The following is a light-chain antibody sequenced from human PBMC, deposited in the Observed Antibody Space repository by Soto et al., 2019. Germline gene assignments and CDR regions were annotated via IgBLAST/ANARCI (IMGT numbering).Light chain of an antibody. J-gene: IGKJ5*01. CDR3: MQALETPT. CDR1: QSLLHTNGYNY. V-gene: IGKV2-28*01. Sequence: DIWMTQSPLSLPVTPGEPASISCTSSQSLLHTNGYNYVDWYLQKPGQSPQLLVYLSSNRASGVPDRVSGSGSGTDFTLEISRVEAEDVGVYYCMQALETPTFGQGTRLEIK. CDR2: LSS.